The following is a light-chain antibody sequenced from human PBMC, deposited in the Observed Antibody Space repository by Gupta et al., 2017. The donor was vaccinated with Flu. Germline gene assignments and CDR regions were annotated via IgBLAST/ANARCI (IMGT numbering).Light chain of an antibody. CDR1: STDVGGGNS. V-gene: IGLV2-14*01. J-gene: IGLJ1*01. CDR2: DVS. Sequence: STDVGGGNSVTWYKQYPGKAPKLIIFDVSSRPSGVSTRFSGSKSGDTASLTSSGLQAADEAEYYCSSYTSISTPYVFGTGTKVSVL. CDR3: SSYTSISTPYV.